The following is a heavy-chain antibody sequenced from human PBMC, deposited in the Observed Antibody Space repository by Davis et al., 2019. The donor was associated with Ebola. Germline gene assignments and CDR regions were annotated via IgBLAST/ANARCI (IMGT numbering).Heavy chain of an antibody. D-gene: IGHD6-6*01. CDR2: MNPSSGNT. CDR3: TRGIARRQLGSWFDP. V-gene: IGHV1-8*01. Sequence: ASVKVSCKASGYTFSNYDINWVRQATGQGLEWMGWMNPSSGNTGYAQRFQGRVTMTRDTSITTAYMELSSLTFDDTAVYFCTRGIARRQLGSWFDPWGQGTLVTVSS. J-gene: IGHJ5*02. CDR1: GYTFSNYD.